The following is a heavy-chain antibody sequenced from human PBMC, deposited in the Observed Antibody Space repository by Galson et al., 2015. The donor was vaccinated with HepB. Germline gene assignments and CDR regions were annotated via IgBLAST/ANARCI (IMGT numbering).Heavy chain of an antibody. Sequence: SLRLSCAASGFTFSSYGMHWVRQAPGKGLEWVAVISYDGSNKYYADSVKGRFTISRDNSKNTLYLQMNSLRAEDTAVYYCAKVGVRLVRGESDALDIWGQGTMVTVSS. CDR1: GFTFSSYG. CDR3: AKVGVRLVRGESDALDI. V-gene: IGHV3-30*18. D-gene: IGHD6-6*01. J-gene: IGHJ3*02. CDR2: ISYDGSNK.